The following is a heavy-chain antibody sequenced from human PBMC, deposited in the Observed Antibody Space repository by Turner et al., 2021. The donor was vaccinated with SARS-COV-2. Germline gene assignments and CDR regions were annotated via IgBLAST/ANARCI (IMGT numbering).Heavy chain of an antibody. CDR2: IHCSGNA. D-gene: IGHD3-22*01. CDR1: VGATSGYD. J-gene: IGHJ5*02. Sequence: QVQLQESGPGLVKPSGTLSLTCSVSVGATSGYDWGWSRQSPGKGLEWIGYIHCSGNANYSSSIMSRVSSAVDTSKNQVSLRMTSVTAADTAVYYGERALSERLYSYDSNYYLRTRFDPWGQGTLVTVS. V-gene: IGHV4-59*01. CDR3: ERALSERLYSYDSNYYLRTRFDP.